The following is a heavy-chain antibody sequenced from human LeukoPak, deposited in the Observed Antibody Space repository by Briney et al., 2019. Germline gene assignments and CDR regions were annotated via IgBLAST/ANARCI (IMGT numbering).Heavy chain of an antibody. CDR2: IDPDDPYT. Sequence: GESLKISCKDSGHNFATHYINWVRQMPGKGLEWMGRIDPDDPYTNYSPAFQGHVTMSADKSSRTAYLQWGSLEASDTAMYYCARRPGGVLADTDFFESWGQGTLVIVSS. D-gene: IGHD3-16*01. V-gene: IGHV5-10-1*01. CDR3: ARRPGGVLADTDFFES. CDR1: GHNFATHY. J-gene: IGHJ4*02.